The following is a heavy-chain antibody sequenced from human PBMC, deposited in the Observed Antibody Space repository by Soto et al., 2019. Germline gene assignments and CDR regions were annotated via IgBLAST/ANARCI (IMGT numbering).Heavy chain of an antibody. D-gene: IGHD3-10*01. CDR3: VLWPPYYFDY. V-gene: IGHV3-33*01. CDR1: GCTFSSYG. J-gene: IGHJ4*02. Sequence: PGGSLRLSCAASGCTFSSYGMHWVRQAPGKGLEWVAVIWYDGSNKYYADSVKGRFTISRDNSKNTLYLQMNSLRAEDTAVYYCVLWPPYYFDYWGQGTLVTVSS. CDR2: IWYDGSNK.